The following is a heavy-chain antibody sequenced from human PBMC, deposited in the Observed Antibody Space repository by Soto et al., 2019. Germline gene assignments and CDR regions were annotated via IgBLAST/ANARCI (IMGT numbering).Heavy chain of an antibody. CDR1: GFTFSIYS. Sequence: GGSLSLSCAASGFTFSIYSMNWVRQAPGKGLEWVANIKQDGSEKYYVDSVKGRFTISRDNAKNSLYLQMNSLRAEDTAVYYCARGPSIYSGYDPGLFDYWGQGTLVTVS. CDR2: IKQDGSEK. V-gene: IGHV3-7*01. CDR3: ARGPSIYSGYDPGLFDY. D-gene: IGHD5-12*01. J-gene: IGHJ4*02.